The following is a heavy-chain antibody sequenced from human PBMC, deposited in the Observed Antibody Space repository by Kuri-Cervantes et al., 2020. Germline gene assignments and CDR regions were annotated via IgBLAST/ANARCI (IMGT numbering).Heavy chain of an antibody. CDR1: GFTFSNYG. Sequence: GGSLRLSCAASGFTFSNYGMHWVRQAPGKGLEWVAVISYDGSNKYYGDSVQGRFTVSRDNSKNTLYLQLNSLRAEDKAVYYCAKDRSGNYYAMDVWGQGTTVTVSS. D-gene: IGHD6-19*01. CDR2: ISYDGSNK. CDR3: AKDRSGNYYAMDV. J-gene: IGHJ6*02. V-gene: IGHV3-30*18.